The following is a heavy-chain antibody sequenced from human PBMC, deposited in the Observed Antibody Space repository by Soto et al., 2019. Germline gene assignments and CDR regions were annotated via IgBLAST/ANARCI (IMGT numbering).Heavy chain of an antibody. D-gene: IGHD3-22*01. CDR1: GERVRCYMAA. CDR3: VRDRYSSSAGFGA. CDR2: TYCRSRFFS. J-gene: IGHJ5*02. Sequence: SPSLPSTRPISGERVRCYMAAWNWIRQYPSGGFEWLGRTYCRSRFFSDYAESVKSRIIINPDTSKNQFSLQLKSVTPEDTAVYDCVRDRYSSSAGFGAWGQGTPVTVSS. V-gene: IGHV6-1*01.